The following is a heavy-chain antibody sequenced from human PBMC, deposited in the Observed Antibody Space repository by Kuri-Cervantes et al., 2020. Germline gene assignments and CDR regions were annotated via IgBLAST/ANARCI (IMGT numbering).Heavy chain of an antibody. CDR1: GFTFSSYA. CDR3: AKGYSSGWYYFDS. CDR2: ISGSGGST. Sequence: GGSLRLSCAASGFTFSSYAMSWVRQAPGKGLEWVSAISGSGGSTYYADSVKGRFTISRDNSENTLFLQMNSLRVEDTAVYYCAKGYSSGWYYFDSWGQGTLVTVSS. J-gene: IGHJ4*02. D-gene: IGHD6-19*01. V-gene: IGHV3-23*01.